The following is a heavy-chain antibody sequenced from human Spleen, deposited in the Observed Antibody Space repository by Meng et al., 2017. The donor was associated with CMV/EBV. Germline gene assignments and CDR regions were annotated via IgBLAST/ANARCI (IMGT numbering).Heavy chain of an antibody. V-gene: IGHV2-5*01. D-gene: IGHD3-3*01. CDR1: GFSLRTSGVG. J-gene: IGHJ4*02. Sequence: CTFSGFSLRTSGVGVGWIRQPPGKALEWLALIYGNDDRRYSPSLKSRLTITKDTSKNQVVLTMTNMDPVDTGTYYCAQGITIFGVVFYWGQGTLVTVSS. CDR3: AQGITIFGVVFY. CDR2: IYGNDDR.